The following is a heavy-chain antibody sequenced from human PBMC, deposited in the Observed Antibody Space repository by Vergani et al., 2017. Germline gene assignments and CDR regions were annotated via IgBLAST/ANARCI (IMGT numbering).Heavy chain of an antibody. CDR3: ARDRFTDYGDPYDAFDI. J-gene: IGHJ3*02. D-gene: IGHD4-17*01. CDR1: GFTFSSYA. CDR2: ISYDGSNK. V-gene: IGHV3-30-3*01. Sequence: QVQLVESGGGVVQPGRSLRLSCAASGFTFSSYAMHWVRQAPGKGLEWVAVISYDGSNKYYADSVKGRFTISRDNSKNTLYLQMNSLRAEDTAVYYCARDRFTDYGDPYDAFDIWGQGTMVTVSS.